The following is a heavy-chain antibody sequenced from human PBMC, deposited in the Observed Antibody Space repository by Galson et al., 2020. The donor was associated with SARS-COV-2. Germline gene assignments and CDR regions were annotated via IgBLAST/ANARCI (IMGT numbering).Heavy chain of an antibody. V-gene: IGHV3-30*18. CDR2: ISYDGSNK. D-gene: IGHD5-18*01. Sequence: TGGSLRLSCAASGFTFSSYGMHWVRQAPGKGLEWVAVISYDGSNKYYADSVKGRFTISRDNSKNTLYLQMNSLRAEDTAVYYCAKSTWIQLWLDPGSGGMDVWGQGTTVTVSS. J-gene: IGHJ6*02. CDR3: AKSTWIQLWLDPGSGGMDV. CDR1: GFTFSSYG.